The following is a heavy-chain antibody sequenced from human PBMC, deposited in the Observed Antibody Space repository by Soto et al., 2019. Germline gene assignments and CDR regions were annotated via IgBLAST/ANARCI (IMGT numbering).Heavy chain of an antibody. V-gene: IGHV4-61*01. CDR2: IYYSGST. CDR1: GGSVSSGSYY. Sequence: QVQLQELGPGLVKPSETLSLTCTVSGGSVSSGSYYWSWIRQPPGQGLEWIGYIYYSGSTNYNPSLKSRVTISVDTSKNQFSLKLSTVTAADTAVYYCARGIEGWYQGRYYYGMDVWGQGTTVTVSS. J-gene: IGHJ6*02. D-gene: IGHD6-19*01. CDR3: ARGIEGWYQGRYYYGMDV.